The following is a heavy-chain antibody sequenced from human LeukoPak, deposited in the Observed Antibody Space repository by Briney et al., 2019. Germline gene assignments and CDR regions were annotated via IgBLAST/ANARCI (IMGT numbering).Heavy chain of an antibody. Sequence: SETLSLTCAVYGGSFSGYYWSWIRQPPGKGLEWIGEINHSGSTNYNPSLTSRVTISVETSKNQFSLKLSSVTAADTAVYYCARVFRSGSSWYYHYWGQGTLVTVSS. CDR1: GGSFSGYY. D-gene: IGHD6-13*01. CDR2: INHSGST. CDR3: ARVFRSGSSWYYHY. V-gene: IGHV4-34*01. J-gene: IGHJ4*02.